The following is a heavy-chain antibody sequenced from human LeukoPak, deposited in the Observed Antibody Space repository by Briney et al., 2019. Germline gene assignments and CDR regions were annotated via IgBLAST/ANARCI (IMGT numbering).Heavy chain of an antibody. J-gene: IGHJ5*02. CDR1: GFTFSSYW. D-gene: IGHD2/OR15-2a*01. Sequence: GGSLRLSCAASGFTFSSYWMHWVRQAPGKGLDWVSRIKGDGISINYADSVKGRFTISRDNAKNTLYLQMDSLRVEDTAVYYCASSFTTEGHNWFDPWGQGTLVTVSS. CDR2: IKGDGISI. CDR3: ASSFTTEGHNWFDP. V-gene: IGHV3-74*01.